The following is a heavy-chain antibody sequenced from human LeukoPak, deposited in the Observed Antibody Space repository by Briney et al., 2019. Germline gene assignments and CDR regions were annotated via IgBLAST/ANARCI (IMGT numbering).Heavy chain of an antibody. CDR1: GFTFSSYS. J-gene: IGHJ4*02. CDR3: ARNFGGGDSSGPYY. CDR2: ISSSSSYI. D-gene: IGHD3-22*01. Sequence: GGSLRLSCAASGFTFSSYSMNWVRQAPGKGLEWVSSISSSSSYIYYADSVKGRFTISRDNAKNSLYLQVNSLRAEDTALYYCARNFGGGDSSGPYYWGQGTLVTVSS. V-gene: IGHV3-21*04.